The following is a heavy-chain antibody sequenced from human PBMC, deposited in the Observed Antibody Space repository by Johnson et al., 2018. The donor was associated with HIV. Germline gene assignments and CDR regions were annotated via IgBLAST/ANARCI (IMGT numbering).Heavy chain of an antibody. CDR3: AKDLSAISGDAFDI. V-gene: IGHV3-30*04. CDR2: ISYDGSDK. D-gene: IGHD5-24*01. Sequence: QVHLVESGGGVVQPGRSLRLSCAASGFTFSTYAMHWVRQAPGKGLEWVALISYDGSDKYYADSVKGRFTISRDNSKNTLYLQMNSLRAEDTAVYYCAKDLSAISGDAFDIWGQGTMVTVSS. J-gene: IGHJ3*02. CDR1: GFTFSTYA.